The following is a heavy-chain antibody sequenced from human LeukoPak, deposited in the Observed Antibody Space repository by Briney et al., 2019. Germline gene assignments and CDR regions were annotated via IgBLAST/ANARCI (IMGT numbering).Heavy chain of an antibody. D-gene: IGHD6-19*01. CDR3: AKSESIIAVAGTLDY. CDR1: AFTFRTYC. J-gene: IGHJ4*02. Sequence: GSLRLFCAGSAFTFRTYCMHWVRQASGKGVEWVALISSDGGHKYYADSVKGRFTISRDNSKNTLYLQMNSLRAEDTAVYYCAKSESIIAVAGTLDYWGQGTLVTVSS. V-gene: IGHV3-30*18. CDR2: ISSDGGHK.